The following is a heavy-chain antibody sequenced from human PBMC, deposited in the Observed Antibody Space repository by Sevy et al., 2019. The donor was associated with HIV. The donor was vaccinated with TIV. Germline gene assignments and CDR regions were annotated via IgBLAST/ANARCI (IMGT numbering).Heavy chain of an antibody. Sequence: GGSLRLSCAASGFTFSSYYMRWVRQAPGKGLEWVANIKQDGSEKYYVDSVKGRFTISRDNAKNSLYLQMNSLRAEDTAVYYCARGGGVYWGQGTLVTVSS. CDR3: ARGGGVY. J-gene: IGHJ4*02. CDR1: GFTFSSYY. D-gene: IGHD2-15*01. V-gene: IGHV3-7*04. CDR2: IKQDGSEK.